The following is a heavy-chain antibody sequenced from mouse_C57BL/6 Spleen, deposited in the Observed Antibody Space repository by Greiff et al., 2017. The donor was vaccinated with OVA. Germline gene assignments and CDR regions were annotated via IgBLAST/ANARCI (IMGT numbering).Heavy chain of an antibody. Sequence: QVQLQQSGAELMKPGASVKLSCKATGYTFTGYWIEWVKQRPGHGLEWIGEILPGRGSTNYNEKFKGKATFTADTSSNTAYMQRSSLTTDDSAIYYCAGEKVDSSGPAWFADWGQGTLVTVSA. CDR2: ILPGRGST. J-gene: IGHJ3*01. V-gene: IGHV1-9*01. D-gene: IGHD3-2*02. CDR3: AGEKVDSSGPAWFAD. CDR1: GYTFTGYW.